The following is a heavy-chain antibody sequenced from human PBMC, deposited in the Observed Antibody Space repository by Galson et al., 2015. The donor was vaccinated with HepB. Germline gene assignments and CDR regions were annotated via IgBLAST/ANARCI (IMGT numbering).Heavy chain of an antibody. CDR2: ISYDGSSE. Sequence: SLRLSCAASGFTFRNNAMHWVRQAPGKGLEWVAVISYDGSSETYAVSVKGRFIISRDNSKNTLYLQMDSLRTDDTAFYYCARNPYGDYEFDYWGQGTLVTVSS. D-gene: IGHD4-17*01. V-gene: IGHV3-30-3*01. J-gene: IGHJ4*02. CDR1: GFTFRNNA. CDR3: ARNPYGDYEFDY.